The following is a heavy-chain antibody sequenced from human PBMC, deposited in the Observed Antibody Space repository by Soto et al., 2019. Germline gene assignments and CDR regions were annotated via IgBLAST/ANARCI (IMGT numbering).Heavy chain of an antibody. V-gene: IGHV4-34*01. CDR2: INHSGST. J-gene: IGHJ2*01. D-gene: IGHD5-12*01. Sequence: QVQLQQWGAGLLKPSETLSLTCAVYGGSFSGYYWSWVRQPPGKGLEWIGEINHSGSTNYNPSLRSRVTISVETSKNQFSLKLSSVTAADTAVYYCARGRAYSGYDYPTADWYFDLWGRGTLVTVSS. CDR1: GGSFSGYY. CDR3: ARGRAYSGYDYPTADWYFDL.